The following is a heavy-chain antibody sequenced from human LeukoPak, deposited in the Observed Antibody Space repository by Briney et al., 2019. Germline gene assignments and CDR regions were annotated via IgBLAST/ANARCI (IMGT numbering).Heavy chain of an antibody. J-gene: IGHJ4*02. Sequence: TGGSLRLSCEASGFTFRSYWMHWVRQAPGKGLVWVSGINGDGSTTDYADSVRGRFTISRDNAKNTLYLQLHSLRDEDTAVYYCISGSGGWAYWGQGTLVTVSS. D-gene: IGHD2-15*01. CDR2: INGDGSTT. CDR1: GFTFRSYW. CDR3: ISGSGGWAY. V-gene: IGHV3-74*01.